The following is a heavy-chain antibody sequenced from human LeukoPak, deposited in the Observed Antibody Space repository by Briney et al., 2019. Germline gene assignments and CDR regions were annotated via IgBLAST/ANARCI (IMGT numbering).Heavy chain of an antibody. CDR2: IYPGDSDT. J-gene: IGHJ4*02. V-gene: IGHV5-51*01. CDR1: GYSFTTYW. CDR3: ARQSGSYRYAGIDY. Sequence: GESLKISCNGPGYSFTTYWIGWVRQMPGKGLEWMGIIYPGDSDTRYSPSFQGQVTISADKSISTAYLQWSSLKASDTATYYCARQSGSYRYAGIDYWGQGTLVIVSS. D-gene: IGHD3-16*02.